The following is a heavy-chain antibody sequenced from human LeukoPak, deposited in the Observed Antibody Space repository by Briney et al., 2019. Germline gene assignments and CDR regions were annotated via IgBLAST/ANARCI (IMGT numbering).Heavy chain of an antibody. CDR3: ARRIGSSGLFDY. J-gene: IGHJ4*02. CDR1: GGSISSYY. Sequence: SETLSLTCTVSGGSISSYYWSWIRQPPGKGLEWIGYIYYSGSTNYNPSLKSRVTISVDTSKNQFSLKLSSVTAADTAVYYCARRIGSSGLFDYWGQGTLVTVSS. CDR2: IYYSGST. V-gene: IGHV4-59*01. D-gene: IGHD3-22*01.